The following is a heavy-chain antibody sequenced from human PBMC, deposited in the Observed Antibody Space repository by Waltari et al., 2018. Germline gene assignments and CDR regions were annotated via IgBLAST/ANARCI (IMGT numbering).Heavy chain of an antibody. CDR3: AKDGTTLRNYYGLDV. CDR2: ISRNSDKI. CDR1: GFTVEVYA. Sequence: EVQLVESGGGLVQPGRSLRLSCAASGFTVEVYAMHGVRQAAGKGLEWVSGISRNSDKIGYADSVKGRFTISRDNAKNSLYLQMNSLRVEDTALYFCAKDGTTLRNYYGLDVWGQGTTVTVSS. D-gene: IGHD4-4*01. V-gene: IGHV3-9*01. J-gene: IGHJ6*02.